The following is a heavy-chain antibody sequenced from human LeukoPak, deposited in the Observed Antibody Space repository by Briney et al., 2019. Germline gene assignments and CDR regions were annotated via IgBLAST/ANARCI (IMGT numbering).Heavy chain of an antibody. CDR1: GFTFSDYY. J-gene: IGHJ4*02. V-gene: IGHV3-11*04. Sequence: GGSLRLSCAASGFTFSDYYMSWIRQAPGKGLEWVSYISSSGSTIYYADSVKGRFTISRDNAKNTLSLQVNSLRAEDTAVYHCLRAPSSNWAYDYWGQGTLVTVSS. CDR3: LRAPSSNWAYDY. D-gene: IGHD7-27*01. CDR2: ISSSGSTI.